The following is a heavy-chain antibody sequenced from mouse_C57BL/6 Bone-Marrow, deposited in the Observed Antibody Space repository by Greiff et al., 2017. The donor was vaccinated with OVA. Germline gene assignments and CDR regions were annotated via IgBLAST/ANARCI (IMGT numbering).Heavy chain of an antibody. Sequence: QVQLQQSGPELVKPGASVTISCKASGYAFSSSWMNWVKQRPGKGLEWIGRIYPGDGDTNYNGKFKGKATLTADKSSSTAYMQLSSLTSEDSAVYFCARFGNYEYFDVWGTGTTVTVSS. V-gene: IGHV1-82*01. CDR1: GYAFSSSW. J-gene: IGHJ1*03. D-gene: IGHD2-1*01. CDR3: ARFGNYEYFDV. CDR2: IYPGDGDT.